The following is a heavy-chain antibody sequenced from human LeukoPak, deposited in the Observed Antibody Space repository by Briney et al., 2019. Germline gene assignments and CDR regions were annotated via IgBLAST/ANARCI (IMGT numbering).Heavy chain of an antibody. CDR1: GFTFSSYA. D-gene: IGHD6-13*01. CDR3: AKDVGQQLVRGAFDI. Sequence: GGSLRLTCAASGFTFSSYAMSWVRQAPGKGLEWVSAISGSGGSTYYADSVKGRFTISRDNSKNTLYLQMNSLRAEDTAVYYCAKDVGQQLVRGAFDIWGQGTMVTVSS. CDR2: ISGSGGST. J-gene: IGHJ3*02. V-gene: IGHV3-23*01.